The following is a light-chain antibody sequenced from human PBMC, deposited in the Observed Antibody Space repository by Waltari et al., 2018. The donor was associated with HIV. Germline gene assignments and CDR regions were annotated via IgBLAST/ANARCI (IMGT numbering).Light chain of an antibody. V-gene: IGKV3-15*01. CDR2: GAS. CDR3: QQYNSWPRT. J-gene: IGKJ1*01. Sequence: EIVMTQSPATLSVSPGGRATLSCRASQSVSNSLVWYQQRPGQAPRLLIYGASTRATGIPGRFSGSGSGTEFTLTINSLQSEDFAVYYCQQYNSWPRTFGQGTKVEAK. CDR1: QSVSNS.